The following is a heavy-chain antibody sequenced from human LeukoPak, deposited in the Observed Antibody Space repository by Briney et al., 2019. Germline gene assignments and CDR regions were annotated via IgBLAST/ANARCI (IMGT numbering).Heavy chain of an antibody. V-gene: IGHV3-74*01. D-gene: IGHD6-13*01. CDR1: ELTSISSW. CDR2: INSDGSST. CDR3: ASEGSSWYYFDY. J-gene: IGHJ4*02. Sequence: GGPLRSSGQAPELTSISSWMHWFGQAPGRGLFWVSRINSDGSSTSYADSVKGRFTISRDNAKNTLYLQMNGLRAEDTAVYYCASEGSSWYYFDYWGQGTLVTVSS.